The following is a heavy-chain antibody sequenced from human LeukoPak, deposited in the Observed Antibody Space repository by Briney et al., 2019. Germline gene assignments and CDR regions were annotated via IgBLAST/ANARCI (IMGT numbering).Heavy chain of an antibody. CDR2: ISSSGSTI. J-gene: IGHJ6*03. D-gene: IGHD3-3*01. V-gene: IGHV3-11*04. Sequence: PRGSLRLSCAASGFTFSDYYMSWIRQAPGKGLEWVSYISSSGSTIYYADSVKGRFTISRDNAKNSLYLQMNSLRAEDTAVYYCARDATYYDFWSGYLANYYYYYMDVWGKGTTVTVSS. CDR1: GFTFSDYY. CDR3: ARDATYYDFWSGYLANYYYYYMDV.